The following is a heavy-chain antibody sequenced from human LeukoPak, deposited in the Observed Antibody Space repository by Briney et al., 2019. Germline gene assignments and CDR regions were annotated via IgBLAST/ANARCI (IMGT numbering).Heavy chain of an antibody. CDR2: IYYSGST. CDR1: GGSISSYY. D-gene: IGHD3-10*01. J-gene: IGHJ4*02. CDR3: ARDYDGSGIDH. Sequence: SETLSLTCTVSGGSISSYYWSWIRQPPGKGLEWIGYIYYSGSTNYNPSLKSRVTISVDTSKNQFSLKLSSVTAADTAVYYCARDYDGSGIDHWGQGTLVTVSS. V-gene: IGHV4-59*01.